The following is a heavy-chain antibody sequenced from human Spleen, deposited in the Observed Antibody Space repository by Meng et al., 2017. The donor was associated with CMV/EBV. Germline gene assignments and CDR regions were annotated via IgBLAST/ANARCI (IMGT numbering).Heavy chain of an antibody. J-gene: IGHJ4*02. D-gene: IGHD6-19*01. V-gene: IGHV4-4*02. Sequence: VSGGSISSSNWWTWVRQPPGKGLEWIGEIYHSGSTNYNPSLKSRVTISVDKSKNQFSLKLSSVTAADTAVYYCARDSSGWYDGYFDSWGQGTLVTVSS. CDR1: GGSISSSNW. CDR2: IYHSGST. CDR3: ARDSSGWYDGYFDS.